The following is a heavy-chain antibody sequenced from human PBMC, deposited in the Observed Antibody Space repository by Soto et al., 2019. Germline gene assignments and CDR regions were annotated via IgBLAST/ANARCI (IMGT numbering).Heavy chain of an antibody. CDR3: VKGGDWAVAGYFDY. V-gene: IGHV3-30*18. Sequence: GGSLRLSCAASGFPFRNFGMHWVRQAPGKGLEWVAVLPYDGSMTYYADSVKGRFTISRDNSNNTLYLEMNSLRAEDTAVYYCVKGGDWAVAGYFDYWGQGTLVTVSS. D-gene: IGHD6-19*01. J-gene: IGHJ4*02. CDR1: GFPFRNFG. CDR2: LPYDGSMT.